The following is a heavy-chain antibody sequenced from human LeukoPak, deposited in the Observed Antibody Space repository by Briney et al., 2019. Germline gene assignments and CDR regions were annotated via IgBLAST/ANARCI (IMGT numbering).Heavy chain of an antibody. CDR3: AKGLGYCSGGSCYLN. CDR1: GFTFSSYA. J-gene: IGHJ4*02. CDR2: ISGSGGST. D-gene: IGHD2-15*01. V-gene: IGHV3-23*01. Sequence: GGSLRLSCAASGFTFSSYAMSWVRPAPGKGLEWVSAISGSGGSTYYADSVKGRFTISRDNSKNTLYLQMNSLRAEDTAVYYCAKGLGYCSGGSCYLNWGQGTLVTVSS.